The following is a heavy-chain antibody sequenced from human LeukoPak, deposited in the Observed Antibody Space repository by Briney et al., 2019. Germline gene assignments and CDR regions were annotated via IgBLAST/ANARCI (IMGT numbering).Heavy chain of an antibody. V-gene: IGHV3-21*01. CDR2: ITSSSSYI. D-gene: IGHD3-10*01. CDR1: GFTFSSFS. CDR3: ARSYGSGSTFDY. Sequence: PGGSLRLSCAASGFTFSSFSMNWVRQAPGKGLEWVSSITSSSSYIYYADSLKGRFTISRDNAKNSLYLQMNSLRAEDMAVYYCARSYGSGSTFDYWGQGTLVTVSS. J-gene: IGHJ4*02.